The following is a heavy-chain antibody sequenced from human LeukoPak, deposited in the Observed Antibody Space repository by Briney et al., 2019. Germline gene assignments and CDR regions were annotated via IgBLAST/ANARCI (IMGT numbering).Heavy chain of an antibody. CDR2: LSGSGAST. CDR3: AKDLRYYFDY. Sequence: GGSLRLSCAASGFTFSSYAMSWVRQAPGKGLEWVSGLSGSGASTYYANSVKGRFAISRDSSKNTLYLQMNSLSAEDTAVYYCAKDLRYYFDYWGQGTLVTVSS. CDR1: GFTFSSYA. V-gene: IGHV3-23*01. D-gene: IGHD4-17*01. J-gene: IGHJ4*02.